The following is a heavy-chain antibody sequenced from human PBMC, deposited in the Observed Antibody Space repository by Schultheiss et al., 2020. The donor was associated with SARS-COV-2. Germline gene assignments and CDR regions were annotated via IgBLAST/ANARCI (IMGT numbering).Heavy chain of an antibody. D-gene: IGHD1-14*01. V-gene: IGHV3-23*01. CDR2: ISGSGGST. CDR1: GFTFSSYE. Sequence: GESLKISCAASGFTFSSYEMNWVRQAPGKGLEWVSAISGSGGSTYYADSVKGRFTISRDNSKNTLYLQMNSLRAEDTAVYYCAKAAGRDFDYWGQGTLVTGSS. CDR3: AKAAGRDFDY. J-gene: IGHJ4*02.